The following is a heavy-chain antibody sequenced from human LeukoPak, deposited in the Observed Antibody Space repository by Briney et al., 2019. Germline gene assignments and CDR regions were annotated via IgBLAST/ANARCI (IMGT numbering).Heavy chain of an antibody. V-gene: IGHV3-30*02. CDR2: IQYDGSKK. Sequence: GGSLRLSCVASGFTFSSNGMHWVRQAPGKGLEWVTFIQYDGSKKYYADSVKGRFTISRDNSKNTLYLEMNSLRAEDTAVYYCARGYRRSWGRGSYLFDYWGQGTLVTVSS. J-gene: IGHJ4*02. D-gene: IGHD1-26*01. CDR3: ARGYRRSWGRGSYLFDY. CDR1: GFTFSSNG.